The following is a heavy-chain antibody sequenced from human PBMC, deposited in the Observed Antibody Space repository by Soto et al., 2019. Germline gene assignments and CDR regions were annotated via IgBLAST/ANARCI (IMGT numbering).Heavy chain of an antibody. V-gene: IGHV1-46*01. CDR2: INPDGGGT. CDR1: GYTFTSYY. J-gene: IGHJ6*02. CDR3: AVGGNYLSMDV. Sequence: QVQLVQSGAEVKKTGASVKVSCKASGYTFTSYYMHWVRLAPGQGLEWMGIINPDGGGTSYAQQFHGRVIMTRDTSTSTVYMEMSSLRSEDTAVYYCAVGGNYLSMDVWGQGTTVTVSS. D-gene: IGHD4-4*01.